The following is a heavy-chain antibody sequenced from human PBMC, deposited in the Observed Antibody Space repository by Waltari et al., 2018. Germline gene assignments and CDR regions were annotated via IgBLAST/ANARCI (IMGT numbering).Heavy chain of an antibody. V-gene: IGHV3-21*01. CDR3: ARDRISNSYYYYYSMDV. D-gene: IGHD3-16*01. CDR1: GFTFNTYT. CDR2: VISTISYI. J-gene: IGHJ6*02. Sequence: EVQLVESGGGLVKPGGSLRLSCAASGFTFNTYTMNWVRQAPGKGPEWIQSVISTISYIYYSDSVRGRFTISRDNARNSLYLQRSSLRAEDTAVYYCARDRISNSYYYYYSMDVWGQGTTVTVSS.